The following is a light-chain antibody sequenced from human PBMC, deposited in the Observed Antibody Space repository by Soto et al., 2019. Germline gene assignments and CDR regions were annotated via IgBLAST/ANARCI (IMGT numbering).Light chain of an antibody. V-gene: IGKV1-33*01. Sequence: DIQMTQSPSSLSASVGDRVTITCQASQDISNYLNWYQQKPGKAPKLLIYDASNLETGVPSRFSGSGSGTDFTFTISRLQAEDIATYYCQQYDNLPSISCGQGKRLVTK. CDR2: DAS. J-gene: IGKJ5*01. CDR3: QQYDNLPSIS. CDR1: QDISNY.